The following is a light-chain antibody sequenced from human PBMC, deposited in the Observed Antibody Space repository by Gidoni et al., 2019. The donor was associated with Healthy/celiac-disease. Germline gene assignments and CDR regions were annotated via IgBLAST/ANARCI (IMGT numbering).Light chain of an antibody. J-gene: IGKJ4*01. CDR2: GAS. Sequence: EIVMTQSPATLSVSPGERATISCRASQSVSSNLAWYQQKPGQAPRLLIYGASTRATGIPARFSGSGSGTEFTLTISSLQSEDFAVYYCQQYNNWPLLTFGGXTKVEIK. CDR3: QQYNNWPLLT. V-gene: IGKV3-15*01. CDR1: QSVSSN.